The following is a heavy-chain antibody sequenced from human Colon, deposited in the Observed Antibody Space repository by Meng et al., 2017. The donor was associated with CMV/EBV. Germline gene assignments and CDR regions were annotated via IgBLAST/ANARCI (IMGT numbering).Heavy chain of an antibody. CDR3: ARDPSFITISGDLIYGLDV. CDR1: GFTFRSYE. V-gene: IGHV3-48*03. Sequence: GESLKISCPASGFTFRSYEMNWVRQAPGKGLEWVSYISSSGNTIYYADSVKGRFTISRDNTKNSLYLQMNSLRAEDTAVYYCARDPSFITISGDLIYGLDVWGQGTTVTVSS. J-gene: IGHJ6*02. D-gene: IGHD3-3*01. CDR2: ISSSGNTI.